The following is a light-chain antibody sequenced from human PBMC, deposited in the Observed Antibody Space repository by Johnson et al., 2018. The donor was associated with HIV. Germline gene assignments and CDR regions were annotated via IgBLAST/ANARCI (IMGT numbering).Light chain of an antibody. CDR1: SSNIGNNY. CDR3: VTWDNSLSAYV. Sequence: QSVLTKPPSVSAAPGQKVTISCSGSSSNIGNNYVSWYQQVPGTAPKLLIYENNKRPSEIPDRFSGSNSGTSATLVLTGLQTGDEADYYCVTWDNSLSAYVFGTGTTVTVL. V-gene: IGLV1-51*02. J-gene: IGLJ1*01. CDR2: ENN.